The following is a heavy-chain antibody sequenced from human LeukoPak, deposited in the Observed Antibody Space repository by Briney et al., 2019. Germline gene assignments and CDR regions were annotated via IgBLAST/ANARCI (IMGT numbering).Heavy chain of an antibody. CDR2: INHSGST. V-gene: IGHV4-34*01. D-gene: IGHD5-18*01. CDR1: GGPFSGYY. J-gene: IGHJ4*02. CDR3: ARRGYSYVHIDY. Sequence: SETLSLTCAVYGGPFSGYYWSWIRQPPGKGLGWIGEINHSGSTNYNPSLKSRVTISVDTSKNQFSLKLSSVTAADTAVYYCARRGYSYVHIDYWGQGTLVTVSS.